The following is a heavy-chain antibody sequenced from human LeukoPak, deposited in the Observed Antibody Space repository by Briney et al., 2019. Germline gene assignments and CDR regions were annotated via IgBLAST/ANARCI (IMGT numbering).Heavy chain of an antibody. CDR2: ISWNSGSI. Sequence: GGSLRLSCAASGLTFDDYAMHWVRQAPGKGLEWVSGISWNSGSIGYADSVKGRFTISRDNAKNSLYLQMNSLRAEDTALYYCAKSRYDSSGYYYVDFGYYFDYWGQGTLVTVSS. CDR1: GLTFDDYA. J-gene: IGHJ4*02. D-gene: IGHD3-22*01. CDR3: AKSRYDSSGYYYVDFGYYFDY. V-gene: IGHV3-9*01.